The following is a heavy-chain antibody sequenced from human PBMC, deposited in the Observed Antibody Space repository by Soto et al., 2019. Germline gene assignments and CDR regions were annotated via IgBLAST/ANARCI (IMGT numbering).Heavy chain of an antibody. CDR3: AKEAYTWNYPDV. J-gene: IGHJ6*03. V-gene: IGHV3-23*01. D-gene: IGHD1-20*01. CDR1: GVTFSTYA. Sequence: GGSLRLACAASGVTFSTYAMTWVRQAPGKGLEWVSAISGSGGSTYYADSVKGRFTISRDNSKNTLYLQMNSLRAEDTSVYYCAKEAYTWNYPDVWGKGTTVTVSS. CDR2: ISGSGGST.